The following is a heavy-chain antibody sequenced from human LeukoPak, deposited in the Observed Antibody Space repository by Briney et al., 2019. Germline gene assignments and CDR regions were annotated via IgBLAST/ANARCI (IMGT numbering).Heavy chain of an antibody. J-gene: IGHJ4*02. CDR2: ISSSSNYI. CDR3: ARGFGYCSSTNCYSAFDY. D-gene: IGHD2-2*03. CDR1: GFTFSSYN. V-gene: IGHV3-21*01. Sequence: PGGSLRLSCAASGFTFSSYNMNWVRQAPGKGLEWVSSISSSSNYIYYADSVKGRFTISRDNAKNSLYLQMNSLRAEDTAVYYCARGFGYCSSTNCYSAFDYWGQGTLVTVSS.